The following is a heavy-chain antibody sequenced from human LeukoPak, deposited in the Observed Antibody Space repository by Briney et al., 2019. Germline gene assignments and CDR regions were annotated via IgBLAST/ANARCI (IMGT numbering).Heavy chain of an antibody. J-gene: IGHJ3*02. CDR3: ARDLPGYCGGGSCQKDAFDI. CDR2: ISSSSSYI. Sequence: GGSLRLSCAASGFTFSSYSMNWVRQAPGKGLEWVSSISSSSSYIYYADSVKGRFTISRDNAKNSLYLQMNSLRAEDTAVYYCARDLPGYCGGGSCQKDAFDIWGQGTMVTVSS. CDR1: GFTFSSYS. V-gene: IGHV3-21*01. D-gene: IGHD2-15*01.